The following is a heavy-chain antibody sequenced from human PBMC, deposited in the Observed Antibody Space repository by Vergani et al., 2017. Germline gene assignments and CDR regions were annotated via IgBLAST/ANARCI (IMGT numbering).Heavy chain of an antibody. CDR3: ARRAFFFPWLVPVWFDP. V-gene: IGHV3-23*04. D-gene: IGHD6-19*01. Sequence: EVQLVESGGGLVQPGGSLRLSCAASGFTFSSYAMSWVRQAPGKGLEWVSAISGSGGSTYYADSVKGRFTISRDNAQNSLYLQMNSLRAEDTAVYYCARRAFFFPWLVPVWFDPWGQGTLVTVSS. CDR1: GFTFSSYA. J-gene: IGHJ5*02. CDR2: ISGSGGST.